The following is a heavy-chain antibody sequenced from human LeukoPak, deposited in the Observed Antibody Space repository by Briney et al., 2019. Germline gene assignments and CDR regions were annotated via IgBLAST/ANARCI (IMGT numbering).Heavy chain of an antibody. Sequence: SETLSLTCTVSGGSISSYYWSWIRQPPGKGLEWIGYFSYSGSTNYNPSLRSRVTISVDTSKNQFSLKLTSVTAADTAVYYCAGHTSYDSPSDYWGQGTLVSVSS. V-gene: IGHV4-59*08. CDR3: AGHTSYDSPSDY. CDR2: FSYSGST. J-gene: IGHJ4*02. D-gene: IGHD2/OR15-2a*01. CDR1: GGSISSYY.